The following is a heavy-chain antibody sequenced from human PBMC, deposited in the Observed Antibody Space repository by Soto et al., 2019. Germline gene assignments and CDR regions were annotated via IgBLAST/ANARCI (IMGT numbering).Heavy chain of an antibody. V-gene: IGHV1-18*04. CDR1: GYTFASYG. CDR3: ARVAVAGFWYFDY. D-gene: IGHD6-19*01. Sequence: ASVKVSCKASGYTFASYGISWVRQAPGQGLEYMGWIDSNNGNTGYVQKFQGRVTMTTDTSTTTTYMELRGLRSDDTALHYCARVAVAGFWYFDYWGRGTMVTVSS. J-gene: IGHJ4*02. CDR2: IDSNNGNT.